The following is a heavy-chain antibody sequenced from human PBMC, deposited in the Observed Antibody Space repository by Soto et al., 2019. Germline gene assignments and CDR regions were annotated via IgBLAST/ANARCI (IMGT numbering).Heavy chain of an antibody. D-gene: IGHD2-15*01. Sequence: GGSLRLSCAASGFTFSSYGMHWVRQAPGKGLEWVAVIWYDGSNKYYADSVKGRFTISRDNSKNTLYLQMNSLRAEDTAVYYCARVGGSDCSGGSCYSGFADYWGQGTLVTVSS. CDR3: ARVGGSDCSGGSCYSGFADY. V-gene: IGHV3-33*01. CDR2: IWYDGSNK. J-gene: IGHJ4*02. CDR1: GFTFSSYG.